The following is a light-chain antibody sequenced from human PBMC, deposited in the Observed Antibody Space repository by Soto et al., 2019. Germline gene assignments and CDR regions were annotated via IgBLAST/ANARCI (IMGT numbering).Light chain of an antibody. V-gene: IGKV4-1*01. Sequence: DIVMTQSPDSLAVSLGERATINCKSSQSDFFNSNNKNYLAWYQQKPGQPTKLLIYLACTQASGVPDRFSGSGSGTDFTLTISSLQAEDVAFYYCQQYYNIPPTFGQGTKVE. CDR1: QSDFFNSNNKNY. J-gene: IGKJ1*01. CDR2: LAC. CDR3: QQYYNIPPT.